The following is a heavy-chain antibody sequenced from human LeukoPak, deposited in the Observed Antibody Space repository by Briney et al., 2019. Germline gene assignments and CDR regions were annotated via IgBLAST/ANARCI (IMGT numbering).Heavy chain of an antibody. CDR2: IYPGDSET. D-gene: IGHD2-21*01. CDR3: ARVLIRGDEIDY. V-gene: IGHV5-51*01. CDR1: GYSFTTYW. J-gene: IGHJ4*02. Sequence: GESLKISCKSSGYSFTTYWIAWVRQMHGKGLEWMWIIYPGDSETRYSPSFQGQGPISADKSISTAYLQWTSLKASDSAMYYCARVLIRGDEIDYWGQGTLVTVSS.